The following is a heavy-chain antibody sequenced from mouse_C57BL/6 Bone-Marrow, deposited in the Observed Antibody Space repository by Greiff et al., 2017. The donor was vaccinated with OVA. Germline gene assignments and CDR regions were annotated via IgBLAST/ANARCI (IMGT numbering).Heavy chain of an antibody. CDR2: IWRVGST. V-gene: IGHV2-5*01. J-gene: IGHJ3*01. Sequence: QVQLKESGPGLVQPSQCLSITCTVSGFSLTSYGVHWVRQSPGKGLEWLGVIWRVGSTDYNAAFMSRLSITKDNSKGQVFFKMNSLQADDTAIYYWAKNEGYGRWFAYWGQGTLVTVSA. D-gene: IGHD1-1*02. CDR3: AKNEGYGRWFAY. CDR1: GFSLTSYG.